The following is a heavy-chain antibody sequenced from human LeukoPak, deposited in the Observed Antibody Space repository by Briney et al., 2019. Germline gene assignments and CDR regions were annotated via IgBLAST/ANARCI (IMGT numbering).Heavy chain of an antibody. J-gene: IGHJ5*02. D-gene: IGHD1-26*01. CDR1: GVAISSTSYY. Sequence: ASESLSLTCTVSGVAISSTSYYWGWIRQPPGKGLEWIGSIYYSGSTYYNPSLKSRVTISVDTSKNQFSLNLTPVTAADTAVYYCARHPRGGSCDPWGQGTLVTVSS. CDR3: ARHPRGGSCDP. CDR2: IYYSGST. V-gene: IGHV4-39*01.